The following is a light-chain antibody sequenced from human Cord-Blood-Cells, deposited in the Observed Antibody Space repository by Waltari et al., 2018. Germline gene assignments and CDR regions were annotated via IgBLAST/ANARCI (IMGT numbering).Light chain of an antibody. V-gene: IGLV1-36*01. CDR2: YAG. J-gene: IGLJ3*02. CDR3: AAWDDRLNGWV. CDR1: SSHIGNHA. Sequence: QSVLPQPPSVSEAPRQRVNISCSGSSSHIGNHAENCYQQLPGKAPNLLIYYAGLLPSVYSYRFSGCMHGTSASLAISGLQSEDEAEYCWAAWDDRLNGWVFGGGTKLTVL.